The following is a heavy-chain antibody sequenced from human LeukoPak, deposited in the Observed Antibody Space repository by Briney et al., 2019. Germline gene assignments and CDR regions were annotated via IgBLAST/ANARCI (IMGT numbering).Heavy chain of an antibody. J-gene: IGHJ4*02. Sequence: PGGSLRLSCAASGFTFSSYGMHWARQAPGKGLEWVAVIWYDGSNKYYADSVKGRFTISRDNSKSTLYLQMNSLRAEDTAVYYCAKMCSSTSCHHFDYWGQGTLVTVSS. CDR1: GFTFSSYG. D-gene: IGHD2-2*01. CDR2: IWYDGSNK. CDR3: AKMCSSTSCHHFDY. V-gene: IGHV3-33*06.